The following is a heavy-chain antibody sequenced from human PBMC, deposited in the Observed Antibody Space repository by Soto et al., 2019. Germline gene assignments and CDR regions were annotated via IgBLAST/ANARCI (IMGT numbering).Heavy chain of an antibody. CDR3: AKPNDAAGYSYGLDY. CDR2: ISGSGSST. V-gene: IGHV3-23*01. J-gene: IGHJ4*02. D-gene: IGHD5-18*01. Sequence: GGSLRLSCAASGFTFSSYAMSWVRQAPGKGLEWVSAISGSGSSTYYADSVKGRFTISRDNSKNTLYLQMNSLRAEDTAVYYCAKPNDAAGYSYGLDYWGQGTLVTVSS. CDR1: GFTFSSYA.